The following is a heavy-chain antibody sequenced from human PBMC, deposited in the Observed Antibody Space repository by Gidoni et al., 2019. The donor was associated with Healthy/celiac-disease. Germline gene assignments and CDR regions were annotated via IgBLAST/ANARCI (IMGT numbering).Heavy chain of an antibody. CDR1: GFTFSSYG. CDR3: AKDLGIAARAFYGMDV. J-gene: IGHJ6*02. CDR2: ISYDGSNK. D-gene: IGHD6-6*01. Sequence: QVQLVESGGGVVQPGRSLRLSCAASGFTFSSYGMHWVRQAPGKGLEWVAVISYDGSNKYYADSVKGRFTISRDNSKNTLYLQMNSLRAEDTAVYYCAKDLGIAARAFYGMDVWGQGTTVTVSS. V-gene: IGHV3-30*18.